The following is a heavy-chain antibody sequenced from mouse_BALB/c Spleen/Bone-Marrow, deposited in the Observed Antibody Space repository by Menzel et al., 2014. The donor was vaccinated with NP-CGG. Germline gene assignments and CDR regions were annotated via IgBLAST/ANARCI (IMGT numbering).Heavy chain of an antibody. Sequence: VQVVESGAELVRPGTSVKVSCKASGYAFTIYLIEWVKQRPGQGLEWIGVINPGSGGTNYNEKFKGKATLTADNSSNTAYMHLSSLTSDDSAVYFCARGGHGSYWGQGTTLTVSS. D-gene: IGHD2-2*01. CDR3: ARGGHGSY. CDR2: INPGSGGT. J-gene: IGHJ2*01. CDR1: GYAFTIYL. V-gene: IGHV1-54*03.